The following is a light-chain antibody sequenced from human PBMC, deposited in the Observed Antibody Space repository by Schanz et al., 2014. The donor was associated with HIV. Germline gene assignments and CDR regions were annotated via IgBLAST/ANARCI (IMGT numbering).Light chain of an antibody. J-gene: IGKJ4*01. V-gene: IGKV3-11*01. Sequence: EIVLTQSPGTLSASPGERATLSCRASQTVGNNLAWYQQKPGQAPRLLIYHASSRAPGGPPRFSGSGSGTDFTLTISSLEPEDFAVYYCQQRSNWPPLTFGGGTKVDLK. CDR3: QQRSNWPPLT. CDR1: QTVGNN. CDR2: HAS.